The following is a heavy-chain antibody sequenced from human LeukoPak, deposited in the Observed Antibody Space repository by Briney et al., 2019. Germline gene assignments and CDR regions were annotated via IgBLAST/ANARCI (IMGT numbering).Heavy chain of an antibody. Sequence: PSETLSLTCTVSGGSISSGGYYWSWIRQHPGKGLEWIGYIYYSGSTYYNPSLKSRVTISVDTSKNQFSLKLSSVTAADTAVYYCARGGVLEWLILDIWGQGTMVTVSS. V-gene: IGHV4-31*03. D-gene: IGHD3-3*01. CDR1: GGSISSGGYY. CDR3: ARGGVLEWLILDI. CDR2: IYYSGST. J-gene: IGHJ3*02.